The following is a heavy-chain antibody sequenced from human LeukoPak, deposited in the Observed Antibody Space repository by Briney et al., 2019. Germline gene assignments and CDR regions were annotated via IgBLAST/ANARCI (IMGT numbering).Heavy chain of an antibody. V-gene: IGHV3-48*03. CDR2: VSSTGSAT. D-gene: IGHD1-7*01. CDR3: ARSPPLELNYYYGMDV. Sequence: GGSLRLSCAASGFTFSSYQMNWVRQAPGKGLEWVSSVSSTGSATYYADSVKGRFTISRDNAKNSLYLQMNSLRAEDTAVYYCARSPPLELNYYYGMDVWGQGTTVTVSS. J-gene: IGHJ6*02. CDR1: GFTFSSYQ.